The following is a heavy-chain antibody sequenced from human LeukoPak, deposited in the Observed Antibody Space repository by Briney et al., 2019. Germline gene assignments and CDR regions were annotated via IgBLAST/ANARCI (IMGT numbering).Heavy chain of an antibody. Sequence: SETLSLTCTVSGGSISSYYWSWIRQPPGKGLDGFGFIYYSGNTNYNPSLKSRVTISVDTSKNQFSLELTSVTAADTAVYYCARGDYYYYYYYIDVWGKGTTVTFSS. V-gene: IGHV4-59*01. D-gene: IGHD2-21*01. CDR1: GGSISSYY. CDR2: IYYSGNT. J-gene: IGHJ6*03. CDR3: ARGDYYYYYYYIDV.